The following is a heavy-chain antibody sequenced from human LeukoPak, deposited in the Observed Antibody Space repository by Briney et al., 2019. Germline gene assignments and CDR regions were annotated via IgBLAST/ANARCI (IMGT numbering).Heavy chain of an antibody. CDR1: GFTFDDYA. Sequence: PGGSLRLSCAASGFTFDDYAMHWVRQAPGKGLEWVSGISWNCGSIGYADSVKGRFTISRDNAKNSLYLQMNSLRAEDTALYYCAKDRGSGWYYFDYWGQGTLVTVSS. V-gene: IGHV3-9*01. D-gene: IGHD6-19*01. CDR2: ISWNCGSI. CDR3: AKDRGSGWYYFDY. J-gene: IGHJ4*02.